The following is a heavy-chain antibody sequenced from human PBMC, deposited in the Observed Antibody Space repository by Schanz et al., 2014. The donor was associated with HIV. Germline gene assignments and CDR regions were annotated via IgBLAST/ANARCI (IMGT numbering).Heavy chain of an antibody. V-gene: IGHV3-NL1*01. CDR3: ARARFGD. Sequence: QVQLVESGGGVVQPGRSLRLSCAASGFTFSSSIMHWVRQAPGKGLEWVSGISIGGETTFYADSVKGRFTISRDNSKNTVYLQMNSLSAADTAVYFCARARFGDWGQGTLVTVSS. CDR2: ISIGGETT. D-gene: IGHD3-3*01. CDR1: GFTFSSSI. J-gene: IGHJ4*03.